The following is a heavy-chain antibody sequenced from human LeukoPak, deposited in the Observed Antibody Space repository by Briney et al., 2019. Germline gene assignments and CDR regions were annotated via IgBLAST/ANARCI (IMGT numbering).Heavy chain of an antibody. CDR3: AKRNWSGPQPLFDF. CDR2: INPYTGDT. D-gene: IGHD1-20*01. V-gene: IGHV1-2*02. J-gene: IGHJ4*02. CDR1: GYDFTDYY. Sequence: ASVKVSYKTSGYDFTDYYIHWVRQAPGQGLEWMGWINPYTGDTNFAEMFQGRVTMTRDTSISTVYMELSRLGSDDTAMYYCAKRNWSGPQPLFDFWGQGTLVTVSS.